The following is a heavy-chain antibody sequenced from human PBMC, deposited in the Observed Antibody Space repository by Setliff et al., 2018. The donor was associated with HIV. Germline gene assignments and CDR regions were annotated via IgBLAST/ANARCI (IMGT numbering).Heavy chain of an antibody. CDR1: GYTFTTYG. D-gene: IGHD6-19*01. Sequence: ASVKVSCKASGYTFTTYGISWVRQAPGHGLEWMGWISPNFGHTKYAQNFLDRITMTVDTSTTSAYMELRSLTSDDTAIYFCARLGSGWSDSYYYAMDIWGQGTTVTVS. CDR2: ISPNFGHT. CDR3: ARLGSGWSDSYYYAMDI. V-gene: IGHV1-18*01. J-gene: IGHJ6*02.